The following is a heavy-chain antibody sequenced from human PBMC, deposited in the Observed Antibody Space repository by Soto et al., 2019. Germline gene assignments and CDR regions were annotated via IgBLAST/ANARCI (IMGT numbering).Heavy chain of an antibody. CDR3: ASGGFSVAVANFDS. D-gene: IGHD6-19*01. Sequence: SPTLSLSCAISGDSVSSNSAAWNWIRQSPSRGLEWLGRTYYRSRWYNDYAVSVKSRMTVNPDTSRNRFSLQLNSVTPEDTAVYYCASGGFSVAVANFDSWGQGTLVTVSS. CDR1: GDSVSSNSAA. CDR2: TYYRSRWYN. V-gene: IGHV6-1*01. J-gene: IGHJ4*02.